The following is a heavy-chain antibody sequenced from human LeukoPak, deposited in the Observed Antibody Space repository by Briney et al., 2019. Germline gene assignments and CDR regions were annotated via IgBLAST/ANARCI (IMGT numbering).Heavy chain of an antibody. D-gene: IGHD3-16*02. CDR1: GGSISSSSYY. V-gene: IGHV4-39*01. Sequence: SETLSLTCTVSGGSISSSSYYWGWIRQPPGKGLEWIGSIYYSGSTYYNPSLKSRVTISVDTSKNQFSLNLSSVTAADTAVYYCARATNSDYVWGSYRYSYYYYYMDVWGKGTTVTISS. CDR2: IYYSGST. CDR3: ARATNSDYVWGSYRYSYYYYYMDV. J-gene: IGHJ6*03.